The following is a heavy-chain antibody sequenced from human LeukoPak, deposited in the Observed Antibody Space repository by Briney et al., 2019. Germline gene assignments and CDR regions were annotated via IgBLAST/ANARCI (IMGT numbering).Heavy chain of an antibody. CDR1: GYTLTELS. Sequence: ASVKVSCKVSGYTLTELSMHWVRQAPGKGLEWMGGFDPEDGETIYAQKFQGRVTMTEDTSTDTAYLEVRSLKSDDTAVYYCARAKPPLWVRGISEYDFWGQGTLVTVSS. V-gene: IGHV1-24*01. J-gene: IGHJ4*02. D-gene: IGHD3-10*01. CDR3: ARAKPPLWVRGISEYDF. CDR2: FDPEDGET.